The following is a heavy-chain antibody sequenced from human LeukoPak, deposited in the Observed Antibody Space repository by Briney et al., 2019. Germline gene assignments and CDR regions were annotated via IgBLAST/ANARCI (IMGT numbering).Heavy chain of an antibody. Sequence: SETLSLTCTVSGVSISSYYWSWIRQPPAKGLEWIGYIYYSGSTNYNPSLKSRVTISVDTSKNQFSLKLSSVTAADTAVYYCARDLRSEGAFDIWGQGTMVTVSS. CDR2: IYYSGST. D-gene: IGHD3-3*01. CDR1: GVSISSYY. CDR3: ARDLRSEGAFDI. J-gene: IGHJ3*02. V-gene: IGHV4-59*01.